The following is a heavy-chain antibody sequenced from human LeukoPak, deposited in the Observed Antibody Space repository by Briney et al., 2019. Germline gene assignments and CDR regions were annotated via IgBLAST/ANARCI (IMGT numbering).Heavy chain of an antibody. CDR1: GGSFSGYY. CDR2: INHSGST. J-gene: IGHJ6*03. D-gene: IGHD5-12*01. V-gene: IGHV4-34*01. CDR3: ARESAHSGYDSYYYYYYMDV. Sequence: SETLSLTCAVYGGSFSGYYWSWIRQPPGKGLEWIGEINHSGSTNYNPSLKSRVTISVDTSKNQFSLKLSSVTAADTAVYYCARESAHSGYDSYYYYYYMDVWGKGTTVTVSS.